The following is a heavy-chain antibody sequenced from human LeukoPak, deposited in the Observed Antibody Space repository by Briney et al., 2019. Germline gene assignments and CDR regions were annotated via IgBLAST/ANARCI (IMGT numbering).Heavy chain of an antibody. CDR3: AKRLVVGAFDI. J-gene: IGHJ3*02. CDR2: IRGSGDST. Sequence: PGGSLKLSCAASGFTFSSYAMTWVRQAPGKGLEWVSSIRGSGDSTYYVDSVKGRFTISRDNSKNTLYLQMNSLRAEDTAVYYCAKRLVVGAFDIWGQGTMVTVSS. CDR1: GFTFSSYA. V-gene: IGHV3-23*01. D-gene: IGHD3-22*01.